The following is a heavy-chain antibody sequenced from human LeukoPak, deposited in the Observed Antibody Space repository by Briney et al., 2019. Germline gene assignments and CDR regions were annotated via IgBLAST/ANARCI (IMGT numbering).Heavy chain of an antibody. V-gene: IGHV3-23*01. Sequence: GGSLRLSCAASGFTFNTYGMSWVRQAPGKGLEWVSGISGSGGATYYADSVKGRFTISRDDPRNTLYLQMNSLRAEDTALYYCARVMSVTTPAFNYWGQGTLVTVSS. CDR3: ARVMSVTTPAFNY. J-gene: IGHJ4*02. CDR1: GFTFNTYG. CDR2: ISGSGGAT. D-gene: IGHD4-11*01.